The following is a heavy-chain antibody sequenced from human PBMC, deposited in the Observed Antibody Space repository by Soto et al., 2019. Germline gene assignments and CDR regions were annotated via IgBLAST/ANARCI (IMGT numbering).Heavy chain of an antibody. J-gene: IGHJ5*02. CDR3: ARRSPLYASESYRFGP. D-gene: IGHD3-10*01. V-gene: IGHV4-39*01. Sequence: PSETLSLTCTVSGGPISSSDHYWGWIRQPPGKGLEWIGTVDYTGDTSYNPSLKSRVTISVDTSKNQFSLKLTSVTAADTAVYYCARRSPLYASESYRFGPWGQGAMVTVSS. CDR1: GGPISSSDHY. CDR2: VDYTGDT.